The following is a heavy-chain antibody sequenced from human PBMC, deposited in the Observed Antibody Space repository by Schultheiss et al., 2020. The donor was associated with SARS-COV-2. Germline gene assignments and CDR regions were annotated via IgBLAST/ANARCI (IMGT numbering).Heavy chain of an antibody. Sequence: SETLSLTCTVSGGSISSYYWSWIRQPPGKGLEWIGSIYYSGSTYYNPSLKSRVTISVDTSKNQFSLKLSSVTAADTAVYYCARDRIYYGSGSLIDYWGQGTLVTVSS. J-gene: IGHJ4*02. CDR3: ARDRIYYGSGSLIDY. CDR1: GGSISSYY. CDR2: IYYSGST. V-gene: IGHV4-59*01. D-gene: IGHD3-10*01.